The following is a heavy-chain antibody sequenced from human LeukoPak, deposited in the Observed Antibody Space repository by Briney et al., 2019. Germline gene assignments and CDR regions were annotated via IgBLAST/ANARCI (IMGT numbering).Heavy chain of an antibody. J-gene: IGHJ4*02. V-gene: IGHV3-21*01. CDR1: GFTCRDYT. D-gene: IGHD2-2*01. Sequence: GGSLRLSCAASGFTCRDYTMNWVRQTPGKGLEWCSAINKGGSYMTYADSVKGRFTVSRDNAKNSLFLQMNNLRVEDTAVYFCAREVLIVVEPAANTIDYWGQGTRVTVSS. CDR3: AREVLIVVEPAANTIDY. CDR2: INKGGSYM.